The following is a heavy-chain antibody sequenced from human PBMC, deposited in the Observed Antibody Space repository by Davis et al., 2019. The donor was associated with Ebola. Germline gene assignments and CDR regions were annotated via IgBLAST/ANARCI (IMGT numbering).Heavy chain of an antibody. CDR1: GFTFSSYA. V-gene: IGHV3-23*01. Sequence: GESPNPPCAAPGFTFSSYALRWDRQAPRRGLEWVSIITGDGNNTMDADSVKGRFTISRDNAKDTLYLQMNSLRAEDTAVYYCARVGVIVPGEYWGQGTLVTVSS. CDR3: ARVGVIVPGEY. J-gene: IGHJ4*02. CDR2: ITGDGNNT. D-gene: IGHD3-3*01.